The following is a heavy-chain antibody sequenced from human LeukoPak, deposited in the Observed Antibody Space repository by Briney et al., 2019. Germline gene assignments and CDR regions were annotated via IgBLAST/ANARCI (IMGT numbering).Heavy chain of an antibody. CDR1: GGTFSSYA. CDR3: AREDYGDRLFGY. Sequence: GASMKVSCKASGGTFSSYAISWVRQAPGQGLEWMGGIIPIFGTANYAQKFQGRVTITADKSTSTAYMELSSLRSEDSAVYYCAREDYGDRLFGYWGRGTLVTVSS. J-gene: IGHJ4*02. V-gene: IGHV1-69*06. D-gene: IGHD4-17*01. CDR2: IIPIFGTA.